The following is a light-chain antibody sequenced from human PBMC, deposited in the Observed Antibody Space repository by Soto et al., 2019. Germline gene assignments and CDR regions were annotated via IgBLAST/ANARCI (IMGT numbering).Light chain of an antibody. J-gene: IGKJ5*01. CDR1: QSINSY. CDR3: QQSYSTPIT. CDR2: AAS. V-gene: IGKV1-39*01. Sequence: DIQMTQSPSSLSASVGDRVTITCRASQSINSYLNWYQQEPGKAPKFLIYAASSLQSGVPSRFSGSGSGTDFTLTISSLQPEDFATYYCQQSYSTPITFGQGTRL.